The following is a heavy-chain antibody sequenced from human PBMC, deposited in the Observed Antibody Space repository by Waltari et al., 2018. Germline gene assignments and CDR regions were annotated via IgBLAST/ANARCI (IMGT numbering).Heavy chain of an antibody. CDR3: ARYGSSSSWSNWFDP. V-gene: IGHV3-7*01. J-gene: IGHJ5*02. Sequence: EVQLVESGGGLVQPGGSLRLSCAASGFTFSSYWMSWVRPAPGKGLEWVANIKQDGSEKYYVDSVKGRFTISRDNAKNSLYLQMNSLRAEDTAVYYCARYGSSSSWSNWFDPWGQGTLVTVSS. D-gene: IGHD6-13*01. CDR2: IKQDGSEK. CDR1: GFTFSSYW.